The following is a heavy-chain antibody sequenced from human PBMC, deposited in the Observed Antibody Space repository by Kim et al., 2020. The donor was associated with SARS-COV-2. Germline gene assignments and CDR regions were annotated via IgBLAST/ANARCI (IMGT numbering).Heavy chain of an antibody. D-gene: IGHD2-2*01. CDR3: ARVDCSSTSCLQYYFDY. Sequence: LKSRVTMSVDTSKNQFYLKLSSVTAADTAVYYCARVDCSSTSCLQYYFDYWGQGTLVTVSS. V-gene: IGHV4-4*06. J-gene: IGHJ4*02.